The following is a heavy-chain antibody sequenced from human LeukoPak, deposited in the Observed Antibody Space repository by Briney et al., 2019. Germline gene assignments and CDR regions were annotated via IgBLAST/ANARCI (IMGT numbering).Heavy chain of an antibody. D-gene: IGHD3-22*01. CDR3: TKDISGFQKGLDY. V-gene: IGHV3-9*01. Sequence: GGSLRLSCAASGFTFNDYAMHWVRQAPGKGLEWISGLSWHGGNIGYADSVKGRFTISRDNAKNSLDLQMNSLRVEDTALYYCTKDISGFQKGLDYWGQGTLVTVSS. CDR1: GFTFNDYA. CDR2: LSWHGGNI. J-gene: IGHJ4*02.